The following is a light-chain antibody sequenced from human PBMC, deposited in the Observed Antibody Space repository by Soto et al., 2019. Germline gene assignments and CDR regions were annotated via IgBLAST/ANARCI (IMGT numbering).Light chain of an antibody. Sequence: SYELTQPPSVSVAPGKTARITCGGNNIGSKSVNWYQQKPGQAPVLVIYYDSDRPSGIPERFSGSNSGNTATLTISRVEAGDEADYYCQVWDSSSDSLVFGGGTKLTVL. CDR1: NIGSKS. J-gene: IGLJ2*01. CDR3: QVWDSSSDSLV. V-gene: IGLV3-21*04. CDR2: YDS.